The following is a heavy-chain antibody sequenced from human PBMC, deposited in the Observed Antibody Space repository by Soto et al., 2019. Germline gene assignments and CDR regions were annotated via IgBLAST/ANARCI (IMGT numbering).Heavy chain of an antibody. CDR3: ARHLGQAFDI. J-gene: IGHJ3*02. D-gene: IGHD3-16*01. V-gene: IGHV5-10-1*01. Sequence: PGESLKISCKGSGYSFTSYWISWVRQMPGKGLEWMGRIDPSDSYTNYSPSFQGHVTISADKSISTAYLQWSSLKASDTAIYYCARHLGQAFDIWGQGTMVTVSS. CDR1: GYSFTSYW. CDR2: IDPSDSYT.